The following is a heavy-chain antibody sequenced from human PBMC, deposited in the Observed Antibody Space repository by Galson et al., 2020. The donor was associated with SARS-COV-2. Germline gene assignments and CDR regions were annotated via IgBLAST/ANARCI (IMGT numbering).Heavy chain of an antibody. J-gene: IGHJ4*02. CDR3: ARGQDTAMVYFDY. Sequence: ASETLSLTCTVSGGSISSYYWSWIRQPPGKGLEWIGYIYYSGSTNYNPSLKSRVTISVDTSKNQFSLKLSSVTAADTAVYYCARGQDTAMVYFDYWGQGTLVTVSS. D-gene: IGHD5-18*01. CDR2: IYYSGST. CDR1: GGSISSYY. V-gene: IGHV4-59*01.